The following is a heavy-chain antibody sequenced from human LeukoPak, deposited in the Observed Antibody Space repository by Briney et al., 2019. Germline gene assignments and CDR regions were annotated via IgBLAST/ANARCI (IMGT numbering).Heavy chain of an antibody. D-gene: IGHD5-24*01. V-gene: IGHV3-30*03. CDR3: AMATKIPKYYFDY. CDR1: GFTFSSYG. CDR2: ISYDGSNK. J-gene: IGHJ4*02. Sequence: PGGSLRLSCAASGFTFSSYGMHWVRQAPGKGLEWVAVISYDGSNKYYADSVKGRFTISRDNSKNTLYLQMNSLRAEDTAVYYCAMATKIPKYYFDYWGQGTLVTVSS.